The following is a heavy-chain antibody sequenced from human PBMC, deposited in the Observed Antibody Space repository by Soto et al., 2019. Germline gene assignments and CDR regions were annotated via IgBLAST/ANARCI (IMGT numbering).Heavy chain of an antibody. CDR2: IKSKSDGGTT. CDR1: GFTFSEAW. V-gene: IGHV3-15*01. J-gene: IGHJ5*02. D-gene: IGHD2-15*01. CDR3: TTDLWRIAVVVGSTGYFNP. Sequence: PGGSLRLSCAASGFTFSEAWMSWVRQAPGKGLDWVGLIKSKSDGGTTEYAAPVRGRFTISRDDSKNTLYLQMNSLKTEDTAVYYCTTDLWRIAVVVGSTGYFNPWGQGTPVTVS.